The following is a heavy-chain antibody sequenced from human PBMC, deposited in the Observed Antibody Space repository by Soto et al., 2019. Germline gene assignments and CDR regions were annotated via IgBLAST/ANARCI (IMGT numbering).Heavy chain of an antibody. CDR2: IYPGDSDT. Sequence: GESLKISCQASGYSFANYWVAWVRQMPGKGLEWMGIIYPGDSDTRYNPSFQGQVTISADKSISTAYLQWSSLKASDSAIYYCARPLDINGHFYNYWGQGTLVTVSS. V-gene: IGHV5-51*01. CDR3: ARPLDINGHFYNY. D-gene: IGHD3-22*01. CDR1: GYSFANYW. J-gene: IGHJ4*02.